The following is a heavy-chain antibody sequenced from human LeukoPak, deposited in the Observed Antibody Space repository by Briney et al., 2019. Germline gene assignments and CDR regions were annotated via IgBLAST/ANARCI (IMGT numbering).Heavy chain of an antibody. CDR1: GFTFSTSW. J-gene: IGHJ5*02. D-gene: IGHD2-21*02. CDR2: INHDGTET. Sequence: HTGGSLRLSCVGSGFTFSTSWMHWVRQAPGKGPEYVAYINHDGTETNYVDSVKGRFTISRDNTRNSLFLQMYSLRDEDTAIYYSARWAGRCGGACKSEDPWGLGTLVIVSS. V-gene: IGHV3-7*01. CDR3: ARWAGRCGGACKSEDP.